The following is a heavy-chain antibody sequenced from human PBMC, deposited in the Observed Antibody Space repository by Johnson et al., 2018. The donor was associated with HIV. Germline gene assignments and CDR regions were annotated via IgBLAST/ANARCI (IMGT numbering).Heavy chain of an antibody. CDR3: ARDHSGFDSVTAAFDI. V-gene: IGHV3-66*01. CDR1: GFSVSNTY. D-gene: IGHD5-12*01. Sequence: EVQLVESGGGFVQPGGSLRLSCGASGFSVSNTYMNWVRQAPGKGLEWVSVMYSGGNTYYADSVRGRFTISRDNSKNTLYLQMSSLKAEDTAMYDCARDHSGFDSVTAAFDIWGQGTMVTVSS. CDR2: MYSGGNT. J-gene: IGHJ3*02.